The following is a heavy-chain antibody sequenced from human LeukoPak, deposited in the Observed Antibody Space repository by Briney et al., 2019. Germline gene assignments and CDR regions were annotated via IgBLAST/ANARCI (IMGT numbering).Heavy chain of an antibody. Sequence: GGSLRLSCAASGFTFSNYWMHWVRQTPGKGLVWVSRINSDASVTTYADSVKGRFTISRDNAKNTLYLQMDSLRAEDTAVYYCARVTAVAGTSVGVDAWGQGILVTVS. V-gene: IGHV3-74*01. CDR3: ARVTAVAGTSVGVDA. CDR2: INSDASVT. D-gene: IGHD6-19*01. CDR1: GFTFSNYW. J-gene: IGHJ4*02.